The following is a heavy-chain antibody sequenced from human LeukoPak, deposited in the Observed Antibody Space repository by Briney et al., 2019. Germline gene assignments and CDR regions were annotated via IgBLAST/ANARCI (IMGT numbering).Heavy chain of an antibody. V-gene: IGHV5-51*01. J-gene: IGHJ5*01. CDR3: ASLSYSYESSGFDS. CDR1: QYTFSNYW. D-gene: IGHD3-22*01. CDR2: IYPGNSDT. Sequence: GEFLKISCKGSQYTFSNYWIGWVRQMPGKGLEWMGLIYPGNSDTRYGPSFKGQVTISVDKSITTAYLQWSSLKASDTAMYYCASLSYSYESSGFDSWGQGTLVIVSS.